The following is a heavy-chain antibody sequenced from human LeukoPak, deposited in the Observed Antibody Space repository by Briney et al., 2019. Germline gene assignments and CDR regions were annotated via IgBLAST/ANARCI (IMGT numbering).Heavy chain of an antibody. Sequence: PGGSLRLSCAASGFTFSSYEMNWVRQAPGKGLEWVSYISSSGSTIYYADSVKGRFTISRDNAKNSLYLQMNSLRAEDMAVYYCARGGGYYYDSSGYYYFDYWGQGTLVTVSS. J-gene: IGHJ4*02. V-gene: IGHV3-48*03. CDR1: GFTFSSYE. CDR2: ISSSGSTI. D-gene: IGHD3-22*01. CDR3: ARGGGYYYDSSGYYYFDY.